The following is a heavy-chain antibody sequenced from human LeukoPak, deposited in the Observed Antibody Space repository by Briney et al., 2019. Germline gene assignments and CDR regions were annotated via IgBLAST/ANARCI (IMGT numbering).Heavy chain of an antibody. D-gene: IGHD6-13*01. CDR2: IYYSGST. J-gene: IGHJ5*01. CDR3: AGTVAGPNWFDS. V-gene: IGHV4-59*08. Sequence: PSETLSLTCTVSGGSISSYYWSWIRQPPGKGLEWIGYIYYSGSTKYNPSLKSRVSISVDTPKSHFSLKLSSVTAADAAVYYCAGTVAGPNWFDSWGQGTPVTVSS. CDR1: GGSISSYY.